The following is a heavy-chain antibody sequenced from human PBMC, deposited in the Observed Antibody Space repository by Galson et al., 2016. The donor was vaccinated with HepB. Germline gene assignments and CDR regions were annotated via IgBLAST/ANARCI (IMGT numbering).Heavy chain of an antibody. V-gene: IGHV3-48*01. J-gene: IGHJ5*02. CDR1: GFTFTNYA. CDR2: IRVSSKKI. Sequence: SLRLSCAVSGFTFTNYAMNWVRQAPGKGLEWVAYIRVSSKKIDYADSVKGRFTISRDNAKNTVFLQMNNLRADDTAVYYCARDRPTAWLDPWGQGTLVTVS. CDR3: ARDRPTAWLDP.